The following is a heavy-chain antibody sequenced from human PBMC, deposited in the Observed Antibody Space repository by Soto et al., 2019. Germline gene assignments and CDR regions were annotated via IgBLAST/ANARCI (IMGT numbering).Heavy chain of an antibody. CDR2: IYYSGST. J-gene: IGHJ5*02. CDR3: ARGGIFGVVTFIDP. Sequence: QVQLQESGPGLVKPSQTLSLTCTVSGGSISSGGYYWSWIRQHPGKGLEWIGYIYYSGSTYYNPSLKSRVTISVDTSKNQCSLKLSSVTAADTAVYYCARGGIFGVVTFIDPWGQGTLVTVSS. D-gene: IGHD3-3*01. CDR1: GGSISSGGYY. V-gene: IGHV4-31*03.